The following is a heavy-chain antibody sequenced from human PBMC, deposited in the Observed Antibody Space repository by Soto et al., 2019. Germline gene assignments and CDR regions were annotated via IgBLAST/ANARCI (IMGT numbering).Heavy chain of an antibody. CDR2: ISWNSGSI. D-gene: IGHD6-19*01. J-gene: IGHJ4*02. Sequence: ESGGGLVQPGRSLRLSCAASGFTFDDYAMHWVRQAPGKGLEWVSGISWNSGSIGYADSVKGRFTISRDNAKNSLYLQMNSLRAEDTALYYCAKYISHSSGLDYWGQGTLVTVSS. V-gene: IGHV3-9*01. CDR3: AKYISHSSGLDY. CDR1: GFTFDDYA.